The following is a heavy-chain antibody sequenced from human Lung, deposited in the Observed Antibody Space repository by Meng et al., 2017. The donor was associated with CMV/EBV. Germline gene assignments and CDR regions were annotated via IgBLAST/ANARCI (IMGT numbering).Heavy chain of an antibody. CDR2: ISSSGSTK. D-gene: IGHD3-22*01. CDR3: ARSLFDSNDPSDY. J-gene: IGHJ4*02. V-gene: IGHV3-48*04. Sequence: ESLKISCAASGFTFSSYTMNWVRQAPGKGLEWVSYISSSGSTKYYADSLRGRFTVSRDNAKNSLFLQMNSLRADDTAVYYCARSLFDSNDPSDYWGQGAVVTVSS. CDR1: GFTFSSYT.